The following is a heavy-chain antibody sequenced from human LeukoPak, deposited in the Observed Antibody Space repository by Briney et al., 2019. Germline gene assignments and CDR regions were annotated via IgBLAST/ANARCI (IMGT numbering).Heavy chain of an antibody. J-gene: IGHJ6*03. D-gene: IGHD2-2*01. CDR1: GYTFTSYG. V-gene: IGHV1-69*05. CDR2: IIPIFGTA. CDR3: ARVTVVPATMDYYYYYMDV. Sequence: SVKVSCKASGYTFTSYGVSWVRQAPGQGLEWMGGIIPIFGTANYAQKFQGRVTITTDESTSTAYMELSSLRSEDTAVYYCARVTVVPATMDYYYYYMDVWGKGTTVTVSS.